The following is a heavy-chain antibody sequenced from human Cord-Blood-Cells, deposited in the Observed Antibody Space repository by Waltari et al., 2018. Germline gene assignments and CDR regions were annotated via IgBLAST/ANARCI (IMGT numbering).Heavy chain of an antibody. CDR2: INPNSGGT. CDR1: GYTFTGYY. J-gene: IGHJ4*02. D-gene: IGHD7-27*01. Sequence: QVQLVQSGAEVKKPGASVKVSCKASGYTFTGYYMHWVQQAPGQGLEWMGWINPNSGGTNDAQKFQGRVTMTRDTSISTAYMELSRLRSDDTAVYYCATPRNWVALDYWGQGTLVTVSS. V-gene: IGHV1-2*02. CDR3: ATPRNWVALDY.